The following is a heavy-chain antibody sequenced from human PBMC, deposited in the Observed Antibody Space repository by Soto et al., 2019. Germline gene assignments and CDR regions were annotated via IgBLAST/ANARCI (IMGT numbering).Heavy chain of an antibody. V-gene: IGHV1-69*02. CDR2: INPILSMS. J-gene: IGHJ4*02. CDR3: ASSYGSGYRAFDY. Sequence: QVQLVQSGAEVKKPGSSVRVSCKASGDTFTFYSINWVRQAPGLGLEWMGRINPILSMSNYAQRIQGRDTMPADTSTSTAYMELSSLRSEDTAMYYCASSYGSGYRAFDYWGQGALVTVSS. CDR1: GDTFTFYS. D-gene: IGHD3-10*01.